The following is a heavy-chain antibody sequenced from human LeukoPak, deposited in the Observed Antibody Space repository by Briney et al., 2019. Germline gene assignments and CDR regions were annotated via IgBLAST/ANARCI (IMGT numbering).Heavy chain of an antibody. V-gene: IGHV4-34*01. J-gene: IGHJ4*02. CDR2: INHSGST. D-gene: IGHD6-6*01. CDR1: GGSFSGYY. CDR3: ARVLYSSSPFDY. Sequence: SSETLSLTCAVYGGSFSGYYWSWIRQPPGKGLEWIGEINHSGSTNYNPSLKSRVTISVVTSKNQFSLKLSSVTAADTAVYYCARVLYSSSPFDYWGQGTLVTVSS.